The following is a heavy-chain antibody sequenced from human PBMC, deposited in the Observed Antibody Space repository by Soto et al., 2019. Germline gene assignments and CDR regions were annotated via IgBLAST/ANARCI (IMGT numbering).Heavy chain of an antibody. V-gene: IGHV4-34*01. CDR1: GGSFSGYY. CDR3: AGGVTIFGVVTGPSYYMDV. Sequence: PSETLSLTCAVYGGSFSGYYWSWIRQPPGKGLEWIGEINHSGSTNYNPSLKSRVTISVDTSKNQFSLKLSSVTAADTAVYYCAGGVTIFGVVTGPSYYMDVWGKGTTVTVSS. J-gene: IGHJ6*03. CDR2: INHSGST. D-gene: IGHD3-3*01.